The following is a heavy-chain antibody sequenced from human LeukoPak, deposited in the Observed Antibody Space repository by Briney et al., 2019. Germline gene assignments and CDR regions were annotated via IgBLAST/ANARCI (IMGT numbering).Heavy chain of an antibody. J-gene: IGHJ5*01. CDR3: AREMYSSGWYADS. D-gene: IGHD6-19*01. Sequence: SETLSLTCTVSGGSISSYYWSWIRQPPGKGLEWIGYIYYSGSTNYNPSLKSRVTMSVDTSKNQFSLKLSSVTAADTAVYYCAREMYSSGWYADSWGQGTLVTVSS. CDR2: IYYSGST. CDR1: GGSISSYY. V-gene: IGHV4-59*01.